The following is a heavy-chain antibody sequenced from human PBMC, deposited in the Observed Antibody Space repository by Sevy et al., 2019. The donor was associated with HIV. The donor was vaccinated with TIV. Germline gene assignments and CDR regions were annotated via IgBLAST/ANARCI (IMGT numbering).Heavy chain of an antibody. CDR2: IKSKTDGGTT. CDR1: GFTFSNAW. CDR3: TTSPIFPNYDILTGYCIGALYNWFDP. J-gene: IGHJ5*02. Sequence: GGSLRLSCAASGFTFSNAWMSWVRQAPGKGLEWVGRIKSKTDGGTTDYAAPVKGRFTISRDDSKNTLYLQMNSLKTEDTAVYYCTTSPIFPNYDILTGYCIGALYNWFDPWGQGTLVTVSS. V-gene: IGHV3-15*01. D-gene: IGHD3-9*01.